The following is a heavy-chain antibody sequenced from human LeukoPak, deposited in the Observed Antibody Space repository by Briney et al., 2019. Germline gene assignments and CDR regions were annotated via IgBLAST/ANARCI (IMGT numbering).Heavy chain of an antibody. V-gene: IGHV7-4-1*02. CDR2: INTNTGNP. CDR1: GYTLTSYA. D-gene: IGHD6-19*01. Sequence: ASVKVSCKASGYTLTSYAMNWVRQAPGQGLEWMGWINTNTGNPTYAQGLTGRFVFSLDTSVSTAYLQISSLKAEDTAVYYCARRSSSGWSFYWGQGTLVTVSS. J-gene: IGHJ4*02. CDR3: ARRSSSGWSFY.